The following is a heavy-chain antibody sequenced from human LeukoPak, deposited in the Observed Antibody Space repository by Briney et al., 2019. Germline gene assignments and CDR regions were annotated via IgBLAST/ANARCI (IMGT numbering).Heavy chain of an antibody. Sequence: SVKVSCKASGGTFSSYAISWVRQAPGQGLEWMGGIFPIFGTANYAQKFQGRVTITTDESTSTAYMELSSLRSEDTAVYYCARGEGDPSSELGHWGQGTLVTVSS. CDR3: ARGEGDPSSELGH. V-gene: IGHV1-69*05. D-gene: IGHD1-26*01. CDR1: GGTFSSYA. J-gene: IGHJ4*02. CDR2: IFPIFGTA.